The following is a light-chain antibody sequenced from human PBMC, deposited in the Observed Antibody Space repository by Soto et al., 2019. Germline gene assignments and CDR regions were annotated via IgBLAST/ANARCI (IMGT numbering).Light chain of an antibody. V-gene: IGKV3-11*01. CDR1: QSVSSY. CDR3: QQRSDWPT. J-gene: IGKJ1*01. Sequence: DIMLTQSPLTLSLSPGERATLSCRASQSVSSYLAWYQQRPGQAPRLLIYDASNRATGIPARFSASGSGTDFTLTISSLEPEDSAVYYCQQRSDWPTFGQGTKVELK. CDR2: DAS.